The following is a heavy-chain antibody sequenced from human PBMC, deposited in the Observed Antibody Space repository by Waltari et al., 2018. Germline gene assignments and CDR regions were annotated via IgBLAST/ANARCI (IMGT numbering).Heavy chain of an antibody. CDR3: ARTPLGYGDYG. Sequence: QVQLVQSGAEVKKPGASVRLSCKASGNTFTTYYIHGVRQAPGQGLEWMGIINPTGDRTQYAQKFQGRVTVTRDASTNTVYMGLRSLRSDDTAVYYCARTPLGYGDYGWGQGTLVTVSS. J-gene: IGHJ4*02. V-gene: IGHV1-46*01. CDR2: INPTGDRT. CDR1: GNTFTTYY. D-gene: IGHD4-17*01.